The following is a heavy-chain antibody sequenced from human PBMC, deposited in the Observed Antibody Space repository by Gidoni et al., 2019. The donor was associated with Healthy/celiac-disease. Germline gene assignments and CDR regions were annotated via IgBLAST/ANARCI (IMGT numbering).Heavy chain of an antibody. J-gene: IGHJ4*02. CDR3: ARDHYYDSSGYYDY. CDR2: ISYDGSNK. V-gene: IGHV3-30*04. Sequence: QVQLVESGGGVVQPGRSLRLSCAASGFTFSSYAMHWVRQAPGKGLEWVAVISYDGSNKYYADSVKGRFTISRDNSKNTLYLQMNSLRAEDTAVYYCARDHYYDSSGYYDYWGQGTLVTVSS. D-gene: IGHD3-22*01. CDR1: GFTFSSYA.